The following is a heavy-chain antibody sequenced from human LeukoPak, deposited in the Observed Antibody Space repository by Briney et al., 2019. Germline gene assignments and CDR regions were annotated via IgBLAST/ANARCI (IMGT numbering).Heavy chain of an antibody. CDR2: IKQDGSEK. V-gene: IGHV3-7*01. D-gene: IGHD3-3*01. Sequence: GGSLRLSCVASGFTFSSYAMSWVRQAPGKGLEWVANIKQDGSEKYYVDSVKGRFTISRDNAKNSLCLQMNTLRAEDTAVYYCARDLGVDDFWSGYFPQNAFDIWGQGTMVTVSS. J-gene: IGHJ3*02. CDR3: ARDLGVDDFWSGYFPQNAFDI. CDR1: GFTFSSYA.